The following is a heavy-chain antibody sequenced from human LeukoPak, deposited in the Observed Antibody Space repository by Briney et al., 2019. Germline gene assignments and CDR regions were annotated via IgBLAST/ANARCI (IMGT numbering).Heavy chain of an antibody. CDR1: GVSISSYY. J-gene: IGHJ4*02. D-gene: IGHD1-26*01. Sequence: PSETLSLTCTVSGVSISSYYWSWIRQPPGKGLEWIGYIYYSGSTNYNPSLKSRVTISVDTSKNQFSLKLSSVTAADTAVYYCARGGSVGATTLDYWGQGTLVTVSS. CDR3: ARGGSVGATTLDY. V-gene: IGHV4-59*01. CDR2: IYYSGST.